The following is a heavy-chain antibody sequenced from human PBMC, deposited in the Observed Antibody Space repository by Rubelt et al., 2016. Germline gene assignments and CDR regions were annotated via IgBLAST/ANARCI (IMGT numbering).Heavy chain of an antibody. CDR3: ARAGVTTADAFAI. D-gene: IGHD4-11*01. V-gene: IGHV3-66*02. CDR1: GFTVSSNY. CDR2: ISSGGST. Sequence: EVQLVESGGGLVQPGGSLRLSCAASGFTVSSNYMSWVRQAPGKGLEWVSVISSGGSTYYADSVKGGFTIARGNSKNTLDLQMNSLRAEDTAVYYCARAGVTTADAFAIWGQGTMVTVSS. J-gene: IGHJ3*02.